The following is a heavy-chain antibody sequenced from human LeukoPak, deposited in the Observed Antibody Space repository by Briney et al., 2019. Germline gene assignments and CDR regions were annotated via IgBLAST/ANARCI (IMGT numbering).Heavy chain of an antibody. CDR2: VNHSGRT. J-gene: IGHJ4*02. Sequence: SETLSLTCAVYGGSFSGYFWSWIRQPPGKGLEWIGEVNHSGRTNFNPSLKSRVTISVDTSKNQFSLNLRSVTAADTAVYYCARGQFQRDYWGQGTLVTVSS. CDR1: GGSFSGYF. V-gene: IGHV4-34*01. CDR3: ARGQFQRDY.